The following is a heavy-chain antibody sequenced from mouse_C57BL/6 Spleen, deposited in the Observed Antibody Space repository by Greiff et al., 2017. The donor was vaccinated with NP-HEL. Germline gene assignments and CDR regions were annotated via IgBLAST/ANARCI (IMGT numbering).Heavy chain of an antibody. CDR3: SRGITTTVEELYAMDH. V-gene: IGHV1-59*01. Sequence: QVQLKQPGAELVRPGTSVKLSCKASGYTFTSYWMHWVKQRPGQGLEWIGVIDPSDSYTNYNQKFKGKATLTVDTSSSTAYMQLSSLTSEDSAVYDCSRGITTTVEELYAMDHWGQGTSVTLSS. CDR2: IDPSDSYT. J-gene: IGHJ4*01. D-gene: IGHD1-1*01. CDR1: GYTFTSYW.